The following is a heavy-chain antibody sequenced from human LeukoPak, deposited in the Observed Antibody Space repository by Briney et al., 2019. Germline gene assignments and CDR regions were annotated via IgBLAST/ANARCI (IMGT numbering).Heavy chain of an antibody. CDR2: INTDGSST. Sequence: GGSLRLSCAASGFTFSSYWMHWVRQAPGKGLVWVSRINTDGSSTSYADSVKGRFTISRDNTKNTLYVQMNSLRAEDTAVYYCARERYSGYDGAFDIWGQGTMVTVSS. CDR3: ARERYSGYDGAFDI. CDR1: GFTFSSYW. V-gene: IGHV3-74*01. D-gene: IGHD5-12*01. J-gene: IGHJ3*02.